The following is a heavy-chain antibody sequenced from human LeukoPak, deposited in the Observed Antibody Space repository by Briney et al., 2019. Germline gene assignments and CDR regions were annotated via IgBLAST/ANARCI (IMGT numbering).Heavy chain of an antibody. CDR3: ARDGYSSGWYDDY. CDR2: ISAYNGNT. J-gene: IGHJ4*02. CDR1: GYTFTNYG. Sequence: GASVKVSCKASGYTFTNYGISWVRQAPGQGLEWMGWISAYNGNTNYAQKFQDRVTLTTDTSTNTAYMDLGSLRSDDTAMYYCARDGYSSGWYDDYWGQGTLVIVSS. V-gene: IGHV1-18*01. D-gene: IGHD6-19*01.